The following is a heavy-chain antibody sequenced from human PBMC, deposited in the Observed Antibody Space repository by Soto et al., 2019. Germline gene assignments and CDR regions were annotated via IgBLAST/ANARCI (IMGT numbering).Heavy chain of an antibody. CDR2: IIPIFGTA. J-gene: IGHJ6*02. CDR1: GYTFTSYA. V-gene: IGHV1-69*13. D-gene: IGHD3-3*01. Sequence: GASVKVSCKASGYTFTSYAISWVRQAPGQGLEWMGGIIPIFGTANYAQKFQGRVTITADESTSTAYMELSSLRSEDTAVYYCARDVLRSSPTYYGMDVWGQGTTVTVS. CDR3: ARDVLRSSPTYYGMDV.